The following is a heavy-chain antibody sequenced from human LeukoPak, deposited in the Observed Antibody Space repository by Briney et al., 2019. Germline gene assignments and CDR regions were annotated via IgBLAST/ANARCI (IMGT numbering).Heavy chain of an antibody. CDR3: ARVLASSGWYSEGTYYFDY. CDR2: IIPIFGTA. J-gene: IGHJ4*02. V-gene: IGHV1-69*01. D-gene: IGHD6-19*01. Sequence: ASVKVSCKASGGTFISYAISWVRQAPGQGLEWMGGIIPIFGTANYAQKFQGRVTITADESTSTAYMELSSLRSEDTAVYYCARVLASSGWYSEGTYYFDYWGQGTLVTVSS. CDR1: GGTFISYA.